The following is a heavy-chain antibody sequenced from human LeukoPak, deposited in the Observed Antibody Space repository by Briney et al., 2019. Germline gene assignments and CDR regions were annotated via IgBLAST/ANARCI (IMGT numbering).Heavy chain of an antibody. J-gene: IGHJ1*01. CDR3: AKGAAGKTEYFQH. Sequence: PGGSLRLSCAASGFTFTTYGMSWVRQAPGKGLEWVSAISGSGGSTYYADSVKGRFTISRDNSKNTLYLQMNSLRAEDTAVYYCAKGAAGKTEYFQHWGQGTLVTVSS. CDR2: ISGSGGST. D-gene: IGHD6-13*01. CDR1: GFTFTTYG. V-gene: IGHV3-23*01.